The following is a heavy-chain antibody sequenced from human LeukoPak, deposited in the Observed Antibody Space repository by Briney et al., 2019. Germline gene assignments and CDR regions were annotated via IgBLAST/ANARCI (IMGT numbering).Heavy chain of an antibody. D-gene: IGHD3-22*01. J-gene: IGHJ4*02. CDR1: GFTFSSYG. CDR3: AKGPWLLLNYFDY. Sequence: GGSLRLSCAASGFTFSSYGMSWVRQAPGKGLEWVSAISGSGGSTYYADSVKGRFTISRDNSKNTLYLQMNSLRAEDTAVYYCAKGPWLLLNYFDYWGQGTLVTVSS. V-gene: IGHV3-23*01. CDR2: ISGSGGST.